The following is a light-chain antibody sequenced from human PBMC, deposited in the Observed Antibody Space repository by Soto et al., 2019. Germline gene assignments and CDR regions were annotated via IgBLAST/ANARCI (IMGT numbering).Light chain of an antibody. CDR3: SSYTSSSTYV. CDR2: DVT. J-gene: IGLJ1*01. V-gene: IGLV2-14*01. Sequence: QSALTQPASVSGSLGQSITISCTGTSSDVGGYNYVSWSQQHPGKAPKLMIYDVTNRPSGVSNRFSGSKSGNTASLTISGLQAEDEADYYCSSYTSSSTYVFGTGTKVTVL. CDR1: SSDVGGYNY.